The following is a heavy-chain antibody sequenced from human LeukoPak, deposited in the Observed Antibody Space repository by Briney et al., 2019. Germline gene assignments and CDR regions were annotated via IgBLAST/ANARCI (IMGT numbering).Heavy chain of an antibody. CDR1: GFNFNAAW. CDR2: LKSKGGGETA. D-gene: IGHD1-1*01. CDR3: SWELDVSFGRRLES. V-gene: IGHV3-15*01. J-gene: IGHJ4*02. Sequence: GGSLRLSCATSGFNFNAAWMSWVRQAPGKGLEWVGRLKSKGGGETAVYSAPVKGRFTISRDDSKNTLYLEMNSLKIEDTAVYFCSWELDVSFGRRLESWGQGTLVTVAS.